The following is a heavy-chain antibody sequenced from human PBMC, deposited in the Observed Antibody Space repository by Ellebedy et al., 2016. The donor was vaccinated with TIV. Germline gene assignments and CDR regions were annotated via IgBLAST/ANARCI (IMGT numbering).Heavy chain of an antibody. Sequence: PGGSLRLSCAASGFSFSSYGMHWVRQAPGKGLEWVAVIWYDEFNKDYADSVKGRFTISRDNSKNTLNLEMNSLRAEDTAVYYCAKEQSPYYDILTDSFDYWGQGALVTVSS. J-gene: IGHJ4*02. D-gene: IGHD3-9*01. CDR1: GFSFSSYG. V-gene: IGHV3-33*06. CDR2: IWYDEFNK. CDR3: AKEQSPYYDILTDSFDY.